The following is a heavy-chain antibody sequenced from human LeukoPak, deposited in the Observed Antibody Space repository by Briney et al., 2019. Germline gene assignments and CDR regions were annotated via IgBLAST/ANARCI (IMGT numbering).Heavy chain of an antibody. J-gene: IGHJ4*02. V-gene: IGHV3-48*04. CDR2: ISSSSSTI. Sequence: GSLRLSCAASGFTFSSYSMNWVRQAPGKGLEWVSYISSSSSTIYYADSVKGRFTISRDNAKNSLYLQMNSLRAEDTAVYYCARDYLGYYYDSSGPDYFDYWGQGTLVTVSS. D-gene: IGHD3-22*01. CDR3: ARDYLGYYYDSSGPDYFDY. CDR1: GFTFSSYS.